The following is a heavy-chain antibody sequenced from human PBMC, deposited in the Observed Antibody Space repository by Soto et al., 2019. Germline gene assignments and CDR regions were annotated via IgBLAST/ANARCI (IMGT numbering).Heavy chain of an antibody. CDR3: ARQATD. J-gene: IGHJ4*02. V-gene: IGHV4-59*13. CDR2: IYYTGST. CDR1: GVSISSYY. Sequence: SETLSLTCSVSGVSISSYYWSWIRQPPGKGLEWIGSIYYTGSTNYNPSLKSRVTISVDTSKNQFSLKMNYVTAADTAMYYCARQATDWGQGTLVTVSS.